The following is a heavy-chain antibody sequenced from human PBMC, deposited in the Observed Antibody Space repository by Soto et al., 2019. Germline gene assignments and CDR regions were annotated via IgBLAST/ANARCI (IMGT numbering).Heavy chain of an antibody. Sequence: ASVKVSCKASGYAFTSYGISWVRQAPGQGLEWMGWISAYNGNTNYAQKLQGRVTMTTDTSTGTAYMELRSRSSDDTAVYYCARDTRHNTYYDYIWGNNFDAFDIWGQGTMVTVSS. J-gene: IGHJ3*02. CDR3: ARDTRHNTYYDYIWGNNFDAFDI. D-gene: IGHD3-16*01. CDR1: GYAFTSYG. V-gene: IGHV1-18*01. CDR2: ISAYNGNT.